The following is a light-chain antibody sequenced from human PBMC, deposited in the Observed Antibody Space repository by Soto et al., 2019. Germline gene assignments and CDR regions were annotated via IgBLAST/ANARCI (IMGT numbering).Light chain of an antibody. CDR2: DVS. J-gene: IGLJ1*01. CDR3: SSYTSSSTL. Sequence: QSALTQPASVSGSPGQSITISCTGTSSDVGGYNYVSWYQQLPGKAPKLMIYDVSNRPSGVSNRFSGSKSGNTASLTISGLQAEDEADYYCSSYTSSSTLFGTGTKLTVL. CDR1: SSDVGGYNY. V-gene: IGLV2-14*01.